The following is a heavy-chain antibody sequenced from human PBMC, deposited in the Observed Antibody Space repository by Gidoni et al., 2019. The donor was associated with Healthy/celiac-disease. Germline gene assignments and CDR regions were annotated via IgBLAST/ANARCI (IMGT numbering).Heavy chain of an antibody. D-gene: IGHD5-18*01. CDR3: AKDGGGYSYGYYYGMDV. V-gene: IGHV3-30*18. J-gene: IGHJ6*02. Sequence: QVQLVESGGGVVQPGRSLRLSFAASGFTFSSHGMHWVRQAPGKGLAWVAVISYDGSNKYYADSVKGRFTISRDNSKNTLYLQMNSLRAEDTAVYYCAKDGGGYSYGYYYGMDVWGQGTTVTVSS. CDR2: ISYDGSNK. CDR1: GFTFSSHG.